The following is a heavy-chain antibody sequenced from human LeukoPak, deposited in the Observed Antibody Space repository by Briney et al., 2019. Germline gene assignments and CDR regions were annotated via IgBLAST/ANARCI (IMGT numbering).Heavy chain of an antibody. D-gene: IGHD5/OR15-5a*01. CDR1: GFTVSNNY. V-gene: IGHV3-53*01. CDR2: IYSGGST. CDR3: ARDSLGMSTLDS. J-gene: IGHJ4*02. Sequence: PGGSLRLSCAASGFTVSNNYMSWVRQAPGKGLEWVSVIYSGGSTYYADSVKGRFTISRDSSKNTLYLHMNSLRAEDTAVYYCARDSLGMSTLDSWGQETLVTVSS.